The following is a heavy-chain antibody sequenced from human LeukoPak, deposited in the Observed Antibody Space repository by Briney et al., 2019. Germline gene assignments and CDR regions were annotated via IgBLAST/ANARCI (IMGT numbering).Heavy chain of an antibody. CDR2: IRSKVYGGTP. CDR3: TRDQTPYY. Sequence: GGPRRFSCKAPGFTSGAYAMTWFRKAPGKGLEWVGSIRSKVYGGTPEYAASVEGRFTISRADSKGIAYLQMNSLKTEDTAVYYCTRDQTPYYWGQGTLVTVSS. V-gene: IGHV3-49*03. CDR1: GFTSGAYA. J-gene: IGHJ4*02.